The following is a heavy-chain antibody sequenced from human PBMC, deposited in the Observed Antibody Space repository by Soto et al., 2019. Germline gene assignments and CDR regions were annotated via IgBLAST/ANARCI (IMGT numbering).Heavy chain of an antibody. V-gene: IGHV4-39*01. CDR3: AVPAAIFDY. CDR2: IYYSGST. CDR1: GGSISSSSYY. J-gene: IGHJ4*02. D-gene: IGHD2-2*02. Sequence: ETLSLTCTVSGGSISSSSYYWGWIRQPPGKGLEWIGSIYYSGSTYYNPSLKSRVTISVDTSKNQFSLKLSSVTAADTAVYYCAVPAAIFDYWGQGTLVTVSS.